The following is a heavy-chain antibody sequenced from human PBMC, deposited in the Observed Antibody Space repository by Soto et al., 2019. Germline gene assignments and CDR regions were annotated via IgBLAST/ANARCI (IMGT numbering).Heavy chain of an antibody. CDR3: AKDSPITMLLVVITTGPFDY. J-gene: IGHJ4*02. V-gene: IGHV3-23*01. CDR2: ISGSGGST. CDR1: GFTFSSYA. Sequence: EVQLLESGGGLVQPGGSLRLSCAASGFTFSSYAMSWVRQAPGKGLEWVSAISGSGGSTYYADSVKGRFTISRDNSKNTLYLQMNSLSAEDTAVYYCAKDSPITMLLVVITTGPFDYWGQGTLVTVSS. D-gene: IGHD3-22*01.